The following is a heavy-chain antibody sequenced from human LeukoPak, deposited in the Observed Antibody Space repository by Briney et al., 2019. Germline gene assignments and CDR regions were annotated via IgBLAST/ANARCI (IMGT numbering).Heavy chain of an antibody. V-gene: IGHV1-2*02. Sequence: ASVKVSCKASGYTFTGYYMHWVRQAPGQGLEWMGWINPNSGGTNYAQKFQGRVTMTRDTSISTAYMELSRLRSDDTAVYYCGRELTTVVTPSVDYWGQGTLVTVSS. CDR1: GYTFTGYY. CDR3: GRELTTVVTPSVDY. J-gene: IGHJ4*02. D-gene: IGHD4-23*01. CDR2: INPNSGGT.